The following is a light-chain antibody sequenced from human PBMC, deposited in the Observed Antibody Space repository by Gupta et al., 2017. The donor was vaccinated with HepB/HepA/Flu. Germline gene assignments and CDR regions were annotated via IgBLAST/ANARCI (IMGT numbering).Light chain of an antibody. CDR3: QQSDKTPRT. V-gene: IGKV1-39*01. J-gene: IGKJ4*01. Sequence: DIKMTQSPSSPSASVGDRVTITCRASQSISSYLNWYQQKPGKAPKLLIYAASSLQSGVPSSFSGSGSGTDFTLTISSLQPEDFATYYCQQSDKTPRTFGGGTKVEIK. CDR2: AAS. CDR1: QSISSY.